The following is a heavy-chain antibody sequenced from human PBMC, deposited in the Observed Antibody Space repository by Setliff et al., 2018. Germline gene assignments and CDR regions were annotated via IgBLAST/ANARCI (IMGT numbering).Heavy chain of an antibody. CDR2: INPNNGDT. J-gene: IGHJ4*02. Sequence: ASVKVSCKASGYTFTGFYMHWMRQAPGQGLAWMGWINPNNGDTKSAQKFQGRLTMTRDTSISTAYMERRSLRSDDTAVYYCARQPMDTIMVTFDYWGQGILVTVPS. CDR1: GYTFTGFY. V-gene: IGHV1-2*02. CDR3: ARQPMDTIMVTFDY. D-gene: IGHD5-12*01.